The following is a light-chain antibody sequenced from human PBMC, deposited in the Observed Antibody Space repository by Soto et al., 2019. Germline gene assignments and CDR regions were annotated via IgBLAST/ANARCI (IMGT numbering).Light chain of an antibody. CDR1: SSDVGGYNY. Sequence: QSVLTQPASVSGSPGQSITISCTGTSSDVGGYNYVSWYQQHPGKAPNPIIFDVSNRPSGVSNRFSGSKSGNSASLTISGLQAEDEADYYCSSYTGSNTPVVFGGGTKLTVL. J-gene: IGLJ2*01. CDR2: DVS. V-gene: IGLV2-14*01. CDR3: SSYTGSNTPVV.